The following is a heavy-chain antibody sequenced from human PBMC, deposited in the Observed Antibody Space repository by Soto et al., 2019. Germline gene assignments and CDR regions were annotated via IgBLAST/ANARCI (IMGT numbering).Heavy chain of an antibody. V-gene: IGHV3-23*01. CDR3: ARCSGGSCYLDY. CDR1: GFTFSSYT. Sequence: PGGSLRLSCEASGFTFSSYTMNWVRRAPGKGLEWVATIGGSGDGTYYGDSVKGRFTISRDNSKNTVYLQMNSLRAEDTAIYYCARCSGGSCYLDYWGQGTLVTVSS. CDR2: IGGSGDGT. J-gene: IGHJ4*02. D-gene: IGHD2-15*01.